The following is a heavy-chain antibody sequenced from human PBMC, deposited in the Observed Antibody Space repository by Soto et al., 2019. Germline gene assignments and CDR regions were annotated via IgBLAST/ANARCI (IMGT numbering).Heavy chain of an antibody. D-gene: IGHD2-15*01. CDR3: ESRKSSPWFDP. Sequence: SETLSLTCTVSGGSISSSSYYWGWIRQPPGKGLEWIGNIYYSGSTYYNPSLKSRVTISVDTSKNQLSLKLTSVTAADTAVYFCESRKSSPWFDPCGQRTLVPVSS. V-gene: IGHV4-39*01. CDR1: GGSISSSSYY. J-gene: IGHJ5*02. CDR2: IYYSGST.